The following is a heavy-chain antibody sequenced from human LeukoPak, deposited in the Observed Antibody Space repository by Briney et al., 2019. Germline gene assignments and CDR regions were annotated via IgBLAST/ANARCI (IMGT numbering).Heavy chain of an antibody. CDR3: ARHSYGYGPAAY. V-gene: IGHV3-21*01. Sequence: GGSLRLPCAASGFTFSSYSMNWVRQAPGKGLEWVSSISSSSSYIYYADSVKGRFTISRDNAKNSLYLQMNSLRAEDTAVYYCARHSYGYGPAAYWGQGTLVTVSS. D-gene: IGHD5-18*01. CDR1: GFTFSSYS. CDR2: ISSSSSYI. J-gene: IGHJ4*02.